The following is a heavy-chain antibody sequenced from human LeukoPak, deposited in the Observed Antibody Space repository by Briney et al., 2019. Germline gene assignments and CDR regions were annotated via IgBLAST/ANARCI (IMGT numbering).Heavy chain of an antibody. CDR3: AKSVDIDWFDP. J-gene: IGHJ5*02. Sequence: TSETLSLTCAVSGYSISSGYYWGWIRQPPGKGLEWIGSIYHSGSTYYNPSLKSRVTIPVDTSKNQFSLKLSSVTAADTAVYYCAKSVDIDWFDPWGQGTLVTVSS. CDR1: GYSISSGYY. V-gene: IGHV4-38-2*01. D-gene: IGHD2-2*03. CDR2: IYHSGST.